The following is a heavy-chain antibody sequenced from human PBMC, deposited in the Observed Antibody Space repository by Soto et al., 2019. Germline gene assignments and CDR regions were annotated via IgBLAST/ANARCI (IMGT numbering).Heavy chain of an antibody. CDR1: GGPMNNYY. CDR3: AREGFGELRGLVDV. V-gene: IGHV4-59*12. D-gene: IGHD3-10*01. Sequence: QVQLQESGPGLVKPSETLSLTCTISGGPMNNYYCSWFRQPRGQGLEWIGYMGYTGFTRYNHSLRSLVAITPATAGNQFALNLSSVTAADPALSFCAREGFGELRGLVDVWGQGITVTVSS. CDR2: MGYTGFT. J-gene: IGHJ6*02.